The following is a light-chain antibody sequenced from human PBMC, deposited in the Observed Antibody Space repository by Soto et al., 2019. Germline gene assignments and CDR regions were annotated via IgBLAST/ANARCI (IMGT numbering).Light chain of an antibody. J-gene: IGLJ1*01. V-gene: IGLV2-11*01. CDR2: EVS. Sequence: QSALTQPRSVSGSPGQSVTISCTGTSSDVGGYNYVSWDQQYPGKAPKLMIYEVSKRPSRVPDRFSGSKSGNTASLTISGVQAEDEAAYYCCSYAGRPYVFGTGTKLTVL. CDR3: CSYAGRPYV. CDR1: SSDVGGYNY.